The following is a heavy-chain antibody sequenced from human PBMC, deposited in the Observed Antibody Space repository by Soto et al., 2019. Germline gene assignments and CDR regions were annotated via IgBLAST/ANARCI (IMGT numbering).Heavy chain of an antibody. CDR3: ARDQGLGHGVDV. CDR2: TSYDGTKK. V-gene: IGHV3-30-3*01. D-gene: IGHD3-10*01. J-gene: IGHJ6*02. Sequence: GGSLRLSCAASGFTFSDYALHWVRQAPGKGLEWVAVTSYDGTKKYYADSVKGRFTISRDNSKNTLYLQMNSLRDEDTAVYYCARDQGLGHGVDVWGQGTTVTVSS. CDR1: GFTFSDYA.